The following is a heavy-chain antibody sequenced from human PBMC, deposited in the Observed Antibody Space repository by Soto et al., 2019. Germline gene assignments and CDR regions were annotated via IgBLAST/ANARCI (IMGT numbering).Heavy chain of an antibody. CDR2: TFYTGST. J-gene: IGHJ5*02. V-gene: IGHV4-30-4*01. CDR1: GGSMNTGDYY. Sequence: TLSLTCTVSGGSMNTGDYYWNWIRQPPGKGLEWIGYTFYTGSTYYNPSLRSRVSISVDTSKNNFSLKLTSVTAADTAVYFCAREGEGTSLRVYAPAGPWGPGTLVTVSS. CDR3: AREGEGTSLRVYAPAGP. D-gene: IGHD2-8*01.